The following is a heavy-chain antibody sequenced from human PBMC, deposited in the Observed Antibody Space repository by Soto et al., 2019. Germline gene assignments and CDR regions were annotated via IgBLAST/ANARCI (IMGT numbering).Heavy chain of an antibody. CDR3: VKDLALMGDY. J-gene: IGHJ4*02. CDR1: GFRFSDYG. V-gene: IGHV3-30*18. CDR2: VLYDGSKK. D-gene: IGHD3-16*01. Sequence: QVHLVESGGGVVQPGTSLRLSCTASGFRFSDYGMDWVRQAPGKGLEWVSRVLYDGSKKYYADSVKGRFTISRDNPRNNLYLQMDSLRADDTAVYYCVKDLALMGDYWGQGTPVTVSS.